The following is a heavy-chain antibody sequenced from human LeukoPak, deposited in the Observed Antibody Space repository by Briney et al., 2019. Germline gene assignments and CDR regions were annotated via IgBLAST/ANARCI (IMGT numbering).Heavy chain of an antibody. CDR1: GGTFSSYA. J-gene: IGHJ6*04. Sequence: GASVKVSCKASGGTFSSYAISWVRQAPGQRLEWMGGIIPIFGTANYAQKFQGRVTITADKSTSTAYMELSSLRSEDTAVYYCARDGGGSYGPNYYYYYGMDVWGKGTTVTVSS. CDR3: ARDGGGSYGPNYYYYYGMDV. CDR2: IIPIFGTA. V-gene: IGHV1-69*06. D-gene: IGHD5-18*01.